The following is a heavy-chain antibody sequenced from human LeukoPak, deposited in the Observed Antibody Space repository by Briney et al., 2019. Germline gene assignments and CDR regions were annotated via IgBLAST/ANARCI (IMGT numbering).Heavy chain of an antibody. V-gene: IGHV3-7*01. CDR1: GLTFSSYW. CDR3: ARGASGWYYPDY. J-gene: IGHJ4*02. D-gene: IGHD6-19*01. CDR2: IRQDGTEK. Sequence: GGSLRLSCSVSGLTFSSYWMNWVRQAPGKGLEWVANIRQDGTEKHCVDSVEGRFTISRDNAKNSLYLQMNSLIVEDTAVYYCARGASGWYYPDYWGQGTLVTVSS.